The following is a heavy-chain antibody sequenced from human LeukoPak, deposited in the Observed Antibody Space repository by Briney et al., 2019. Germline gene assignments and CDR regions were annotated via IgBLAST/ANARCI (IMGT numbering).Heavy chain of an antibody. CDR1: GFIFSSYE. Sequence: PGGSLRLSCAASGFIFSSYEMNWVRQAPGKGLEWVSYISSSGSTIYYADSVKGRFTISRDNAKNSLYLQMNSLRVEDTAVYYCATSGSDAFDIWGEGTMVTVSS. V-gene: IGHV3-48*03. CDR3: ATSGSDAFDI. CDR2: ISSSGSTI. J-gene: IGHJ3*02. D-gene: IGHD3-10*01.